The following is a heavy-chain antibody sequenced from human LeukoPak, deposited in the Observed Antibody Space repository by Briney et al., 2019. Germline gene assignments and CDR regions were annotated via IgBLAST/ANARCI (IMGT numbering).Heavy chain of an antibody. D-gene: IGHD3-10*01. V-gene: IGHV1-2*02. CDR3: ARKSSYYYGSGSYFLFDP. Sequence: ASVKVSCKASGYTFTGYYMHWVRQAPRQGLEWMGWINPNSGGTNYAQKFQGRVTMTRDTSISTAYMELSRLRSDDTAVYYCARKSSYYYGSGSYFLFDPWGQGTLVTVSS. CDR2: INPNSGGT. J-gene: IGHJ5*02. CDR1: GYTFTGYY.